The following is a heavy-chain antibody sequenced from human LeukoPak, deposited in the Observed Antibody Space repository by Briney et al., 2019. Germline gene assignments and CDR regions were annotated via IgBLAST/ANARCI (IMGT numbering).Heavy chain of an antibody. J-gene: IGHJ4*02. CDR3: TTDSPIVVVPAAMPQDY. D-gene: IGHD2-2*01. CDR1: GFTFSNAW. Sequence: KAGGSLRLSCAASGFTFSNAWMSWVRQAPGKGLEWVGRIKSKTDGGTTDYAAPVKGRFTISRDDSKNTLYLQMNSLKTEDTAVYYCTTDSPIVVVPAAMPQDYWGQGTLVTVSS. V-gene: IGHV3-15*01. CDR2: IKSKTDGGTT.